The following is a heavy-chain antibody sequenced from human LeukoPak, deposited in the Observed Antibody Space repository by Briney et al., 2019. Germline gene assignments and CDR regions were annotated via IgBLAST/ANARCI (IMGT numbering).Heavy chain of an antibody. V-gene: IGHV4-34*01. CDR2: INHSGST. CDR3: ARGTIVLMVYAIRAGFDP. J-gene: IGHJ5*02. D-gene: IGHD2-8*01. CDR1: GGSFSGYY. Sequence: SETLSLTCAVYGGSFSGYYWSWIRQPPGKGLEWIGEINHSGSTNYNPSLKSRVTISVDTSKNQFSLKLGSVTAADTAVYYCARGTIVLMVYAIRAGFDPWGQGTLVTVSS.